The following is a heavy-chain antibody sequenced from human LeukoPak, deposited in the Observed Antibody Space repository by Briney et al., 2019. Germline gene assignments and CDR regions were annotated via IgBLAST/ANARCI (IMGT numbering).Heavy chain of an antibody. Sequence: GGSLRLSCAASGFTFSSYGMHWVRQAPGKGLEWVAFIRYDGSNRYYADSVKGRFTISRDNSKNTLYLQMNSLRAEDTAVYYCARDRDSSWSSRRVGDYFDYWGQGTLVTVSS. D-gene: IGHD6-6*01. CDR1: GFTFSSYG. CDR2: IRYDGSNR. J-gene: IGHJ4*02. V-gene: IGHV3-30*02. CDR3: ARDRDSSWSSRRVGDYFDY.